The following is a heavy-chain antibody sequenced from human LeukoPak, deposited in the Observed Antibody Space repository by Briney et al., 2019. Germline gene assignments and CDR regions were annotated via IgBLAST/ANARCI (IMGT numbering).Heavy chain of an antibody. V-gene: IGHV4-38-2*02. Sequence: SETLSLTCTVSGYSISSGYDWGWIRQPPGKGLEWIGKIYHSGSTYYNPSLKTRVTISVDKSKNQFSLKLSSVTAADTAVYYCARDRYCSSTSCLDDAFDIWGQGTMVTVSS. D-gene: IGHD2-2*01. CDR1: GYSISSGYD. CDR2: IYHSGST. J-gene: IGHJ3*02. CDR3: ARDRYCSSTSCLDDAFDI.